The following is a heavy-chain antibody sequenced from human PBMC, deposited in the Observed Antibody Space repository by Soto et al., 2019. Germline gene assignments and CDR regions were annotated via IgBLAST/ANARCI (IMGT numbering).Heavy chain of an antibody. CDR1: GFTLSSYW. V-gene: IGHV3-7*02. Sequence: EVQLVESGGGLVQPGGSLRLSCAASGFTLSSYWMTWVRQPPGRGLEWVTNINQNAGKIYYVDSVKGRFTVSRDNDKXXXXXXXXXXXXXXXXXXXXXXXXXXQXLNQWGQGTLVTVSS. D-gene: IGHD2-2*01. CDR3: XXXXXXQXLNQ. J-gene: IGHJ4*02. CDR2: INQNAGKI.